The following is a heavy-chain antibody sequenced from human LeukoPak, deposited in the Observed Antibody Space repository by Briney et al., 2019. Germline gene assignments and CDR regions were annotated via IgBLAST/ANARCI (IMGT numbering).Heavy chain of an antibody. D-gene: IGHD6-13*01. J-gene: IGHJ4*02. CDR2: IYYSGST. CDR3: ARRGDSSSWLGGLDY. CDR1: GGSISSSSYY. Sequence: SQTLSLTCTVSGGSISSSSYYWGWIRQPPGKGLEWIGSIYYSGSTYYNPSLKSRVTISVDTSKNQFSLKLSSVTAADTAVYYCARRGDSSSWLGGLDYWGQGTLVTVSS. V-gene: IGHV4-39*01.